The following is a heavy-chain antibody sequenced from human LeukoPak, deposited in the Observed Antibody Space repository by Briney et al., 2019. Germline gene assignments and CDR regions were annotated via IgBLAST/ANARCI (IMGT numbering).Heavy chain of an antibody. CDR1: GYTFTSYG. V-gene: IGHV1-18*01. CDR3: ARSHGDYDNVPNGS. J-gene: IGHJ5*02. D-gene: IGHD4-17*01. CDR2: ISAYNGNT. Sequence: GASVKVSCKASGYTFTSYGISWVRQAPGQGLEWMGWISAYNGNTNYAQKLQGRVTMTTDTSTSTAYMELTSLRSDDTAVYYCARSHGDYDNVPNGSWGQGTLVTVSS.